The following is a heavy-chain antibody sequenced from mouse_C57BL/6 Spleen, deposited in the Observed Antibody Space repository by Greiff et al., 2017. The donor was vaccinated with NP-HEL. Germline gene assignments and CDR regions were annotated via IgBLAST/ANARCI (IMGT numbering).Heavy chain of an antibody. Sequence: EVMLVESGGGLVQPGGSLKLSCAASGFTFSDYYMYWVRQTPEKRLEWVAYISNGGGSTYYPDTVNGRFTNSSDNAKNTLYLQMSRLKSEDTAMYYCARNYYGSSYRYFDVWGTGTTVTVSS. J-gene: IGHJ1*03. D-gene: IGHD1-1*01. CDR3: ARNYYGSSYRYFDV. CDR2: ISNGGGST. V-gene: IGHV5-12*01. CDR1: GFTFSDYY.